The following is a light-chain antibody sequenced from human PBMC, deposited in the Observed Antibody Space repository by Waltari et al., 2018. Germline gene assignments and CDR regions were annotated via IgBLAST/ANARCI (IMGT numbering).Light chain of an antibody. CDR2: AAS. CDR1: QSISTY. Sequence: DIQMTQSPSSLSASVGDRVTITCRASQSISTYLNWYQHKPGKAPKVLIYAASSLKSGVPSKFSGSRSRTDFTLTISSLQPEDFATYYCQQSYSAPYTFGQGTKVEIK. J-gene: IGKJ2*01. V-gene: IGKV1-39*01. CDR3: QQSYSAPYT.